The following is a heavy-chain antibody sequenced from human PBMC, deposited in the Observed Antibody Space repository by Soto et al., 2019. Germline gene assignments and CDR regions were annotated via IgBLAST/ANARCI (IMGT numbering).Heavy chain of an antibody. V-gene: IGHV4-4*02. Sequence: SETLSLTCAVSGVSISSANRWTWVRQPPGEGLEWIGEIYHGGSTSYNPSLKSRVTLSLDKFKNHFSLNLTSVTAADTAVYYCARLSFSYGVDVWGQGTTVTVSS. CDR1: GVSISSANR. J-gene: IGHJ6*02. CDR2: IYHGGST. CDR3: ARLSFSYGVDV.